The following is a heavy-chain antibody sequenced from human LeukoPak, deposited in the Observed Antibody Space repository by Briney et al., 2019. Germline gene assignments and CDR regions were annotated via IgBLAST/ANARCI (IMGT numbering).Heavy chain of an antibody. CDR3: ATSGYSYALNY. D-gene: IGHD2-2*03. V-gene: IGHV3-7*01. CDR2: IKGDESEK. Sequence: GGSLRLSCAASGFSFSTDWMTWVRQAPGKGLEWVANIKGDESEKYYVDSVMGRFTISRDHAKNSLYLQMNSLRAEDTAVYYCATSGYSYALNYWGQGTLVTVSS. J-gene: IGHJ1*01. CDR1: GFSFSTDW.